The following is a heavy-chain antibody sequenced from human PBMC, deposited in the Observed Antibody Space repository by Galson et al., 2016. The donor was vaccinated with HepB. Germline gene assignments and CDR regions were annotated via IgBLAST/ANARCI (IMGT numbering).Heavy chain of an antibody. V-gene: IGHV3-23*01. Sequence: SLRLSCAASGFRFSNYVMSWVRQSPRKGLEWVSAISGSGDNTYYGDSVKGRFTISRDNSKNTLYPQMNTLRAEDTAVYYCAKGGGPSGGGDMDYWGQGTLVTVSS. CDR3: AKGGGPSGGGDMDY. CDR2: ISGSGDNT. J-gene: IGHJ4*02. D-gene: IGHD3-3*01. CDR1: GFRFSNYV.